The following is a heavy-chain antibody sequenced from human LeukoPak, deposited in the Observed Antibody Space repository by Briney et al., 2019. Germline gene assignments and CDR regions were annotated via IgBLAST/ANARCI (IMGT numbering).Heavy chain of an antibody. CDR1: GYTFTGYY. D-gene: IGHD3-22*01. CDR2: INPSGGST. Sequence: ASVKVSCKASGYTFTGYYMHWVRQAPGQGLEWMGIINPSGGSTSYAQKFQGRVTMTRDTSTSTVYMELSSLRSEDTAVYYCARDRRDYYDSSGYSYYFDYWGQGTLVTVSS. V-gene: IGHV1-46*01. J-gene: IGHJ4*02. CDR3: ARDRRDYYDSSGYSYYFDY.